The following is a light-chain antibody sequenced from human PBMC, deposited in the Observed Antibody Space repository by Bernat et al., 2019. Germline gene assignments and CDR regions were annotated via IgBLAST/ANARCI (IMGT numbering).Light chain of an antibody. CDR1: SSNIGNNY. J-gene: IGLJ2*01. CDR2: DNN. V-gene: IGLV1-51*01. Sequence: QSVLTQPPSVSAAPGQWVTISCSGSSSNIGNNYVSWYQQLPGTAPKVLIYDNNKRPSGIPDRFSGPKSGTSATLGITGLQTGDEADDYCGTWDSSLSAVVFGGGTKVTVL. CDR3: GTWDSSLSAVV.